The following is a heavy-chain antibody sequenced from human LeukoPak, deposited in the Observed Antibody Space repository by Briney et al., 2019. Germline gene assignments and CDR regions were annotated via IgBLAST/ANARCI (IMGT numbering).Heavy chain of an antibody. CDR1: GFTFSSYT. V-gene: IGHV3-21*01. J-gene: IGHJ5*01. CDR3: ARHKGSWFES. CDR2: ISSSTYI. Sequence: GGSLRLSCAASGFTFSSYTMDWVRQAPGKGLEWVSSISSSTYIYYADSVEGRFTISRDNAKNSLYLQMNSLRAEDTAVYYCARHKGSWFESWGQGTLVTVSS.